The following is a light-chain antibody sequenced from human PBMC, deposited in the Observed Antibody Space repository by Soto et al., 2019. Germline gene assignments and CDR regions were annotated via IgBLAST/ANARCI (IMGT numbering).Light chain of an antibody. CDR2: EAT. CDR3: CSYAASSLVT. CDR1: SSNVGRYNL. J-gene: IGLJ2*01. V-gene: IGLV2-23*01. Sequence: QSALTQPASVSGSPGQSITISCTGTSSNVGRYNLVSWYQQQHPGQAPQLIIYEATRRPSGVSDRFSGSKSGNTASLTISGLQAEDEADYYCCSYAASSLVTFGGGTQLTVL.